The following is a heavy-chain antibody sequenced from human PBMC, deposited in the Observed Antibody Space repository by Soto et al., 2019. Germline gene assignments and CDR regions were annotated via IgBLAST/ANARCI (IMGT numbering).Heavy chain of an antibody. CDR2: IYSSGNT. CDR3: VPRGPNFYYYGVDV. Sequence: QLQLQESGPGLVKPSETLSLTCAVSGDSISSSSYYWGWIRQPPGKGLEWIGSIYSSGNTYYNPSLKSRVTISVDTSRNQFSLKLTSVTAADTAVYYCVPRGPNFYYYGVDVGGQGTTVTVSS. J-gene: IGHJ6*02. CDR1: GDSISSSSYY. V-gene: IGHV4-39*01. D-gene: IGHD2-2*01.